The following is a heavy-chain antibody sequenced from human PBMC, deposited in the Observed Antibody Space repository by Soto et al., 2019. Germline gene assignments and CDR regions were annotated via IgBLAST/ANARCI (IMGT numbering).Heavy chain of an antibody. V-gene: IGHV4-31*03. J-gene: IGHJ4*01. D-gene: IGHD6-19*01. CDR2: SYSSGST. CDR3: ARDPERNGWFDY. Sequence: QVQLQESGPGLVKPSQTLSLTCTISGGSISRDGYFWNSIRQHQGKGLEWIAYSYSSGSTSYNPSPRSRVTMSVDTCKSHFSLKPTSVTAADTAVYYCARDPERNGWFDYWGHGALVTVSS. CDR1: GGSISRDGYF.